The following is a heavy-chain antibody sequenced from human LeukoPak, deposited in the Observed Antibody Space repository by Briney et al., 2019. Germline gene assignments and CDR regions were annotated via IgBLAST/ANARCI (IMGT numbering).Heavy chain of an antibody. CDR1: GFTFSIYS. V-gene: IGHV3-21*01. J-gene: IGHJ4*02. Sequence: GGSLRLSCAASGFTFSIYSMNWVRQAPGKGLEWVSSISSSSSYIYYADSVKGRFTISRDNSKNTLYLQMNSLRAEDTAVYYCARETERYYFDYWGQGTLVTVSS. CDR2: ISSSSSYI. D-gene: IGHD1-14*01. CDR3: ARETERYYFDY.